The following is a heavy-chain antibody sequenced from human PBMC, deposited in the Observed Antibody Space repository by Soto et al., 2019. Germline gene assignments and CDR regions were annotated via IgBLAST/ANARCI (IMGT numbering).Heavy chain of an antibody. D-gene: IGHD3-22*01. CDR2: IYHSGST. J-gene: IGHJ4*02. CDR3: ARSADYYDSSGVFDY. Sequence: PSETLSLTCAVSGGSISSSNWWSWVLQPPGKGLEWIGEIYHSGSTNYNPSLKSRVTISVDKSKNQFSLKLSSVTAADTAVYYCARSADYYDSSGVFDYWGQGTLVTVS. CDR1: GGSISSSNW. V-gene: IGHV4-4*02.